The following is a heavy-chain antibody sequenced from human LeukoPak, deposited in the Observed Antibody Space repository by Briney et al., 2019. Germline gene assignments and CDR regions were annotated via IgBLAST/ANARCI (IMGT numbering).Heavy chain of an antibody. D-gene: IGHD5-12*01. CDR1: GGSISTYY. J-gene: IGHJ4*02. V-gene: IGHV4-59*01. Sequence: SETLSLTCTVSGGSISTYYWSWIRQPPGKGLEWIGHIYYSGSTNYNPSLKSRVTMSVDTSKNQFSLKLSSVTVADTAVYYCARGGGGYAFDYWGQGTLVTVSS. CDR3: ARGGGGYAFDY. CDR2: IYYSGST.